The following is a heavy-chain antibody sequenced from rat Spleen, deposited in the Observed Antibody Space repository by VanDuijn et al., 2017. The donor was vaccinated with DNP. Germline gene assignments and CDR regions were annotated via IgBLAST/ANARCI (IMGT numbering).Heavy chain of an antibody. V-gene: IGHV4-2*01. D-gene: IGHD1-1*01. J-gene: IGHJ3*01. Sequence: EVLVVDSGGGLVQPGGSLRLSCAASGFNFNDYWMGWVRQAPGKGLEWIGEINKDSRTINYIPSLKDKFTISRDNAQDTLYLQMSKLGSEDTAIYYCARMGNYGWFAYWGQGTLVTVSS. CDR1: GFNFNDYW. CDR3: ARMGNYGWFAY. CDR2: INKDSRTI.